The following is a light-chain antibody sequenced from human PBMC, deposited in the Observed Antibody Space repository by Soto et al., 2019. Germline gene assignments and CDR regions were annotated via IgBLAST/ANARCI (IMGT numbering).Light chain of an antibody. CDR2: GAS. J-gene: IGKJ1*01. CDR3: QQYGSSPWT. Sequence: EIVLTQSPGTLSLSPGEGATLSCRASQSVSSTYLAWYQQKPGQAPRLLIYGASSRATGIPDRFSGSGSGTDFTLTISRLEPEDFAVYYCQQYGSSPWTFVQGTKVEIK. V-gene: IGKV3-20*01. CDR1: QSVSSTY.